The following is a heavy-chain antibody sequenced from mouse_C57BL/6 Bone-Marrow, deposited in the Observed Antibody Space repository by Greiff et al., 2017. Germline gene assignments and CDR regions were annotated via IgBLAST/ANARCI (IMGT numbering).Heavy chain of an antibody. CDR2: IWWDDDK. V-gene: IGHV8-8*01. CDR3: ARSYYSNSSWFAY. Sequence: QVTLKESGPGILQPSQTLSLTCSFSGFSLSTFGLGVGWIRQPSGKGLELLAHIWWDDDKYYNPALKSRLTSSKDTSKNQVFLKIANVDTADTATYYCARSYYSNSSWFAYWGQGTLVTVSA. J-gene: IGHJ3*01. D-gene: IGHD2-5*01. CDR1: GFSLSTFGLG.